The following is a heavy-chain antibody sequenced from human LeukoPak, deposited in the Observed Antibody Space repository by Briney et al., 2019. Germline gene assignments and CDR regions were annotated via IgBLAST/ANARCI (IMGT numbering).Heavy chain of an antibody. Sequence: PSQTLSLTCTVSGGSISSGSYYWSWIRQPAGKGLEWIGRIYTSGSTNYNPSLKSRVTISVDTSKNQFSLKLSSVTAADTAVYCCARALVDFWSGYPPRTRWFDPWGQGTLVTVSS. V-gene: IGHV4-61*02. CDR1: GGSISSGSYY. CDR3: ARALVDFWSGYPPRTRWFDP. D-gene: IGHD3-3*01. J-gene: IGHJ5*02. CDR2: IYTSGST.